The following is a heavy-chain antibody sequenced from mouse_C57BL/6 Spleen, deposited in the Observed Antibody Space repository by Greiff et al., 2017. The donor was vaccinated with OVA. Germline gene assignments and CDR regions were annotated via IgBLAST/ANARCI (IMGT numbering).Heavy chain of an antibody. V-gene: IGHV14-1*01. Sequence: VQLKESGAELVRPGASVKLSCTASGFNFKDYYMHWVKQRPEHGLEWIGRIDPEDGDTEYDQKFKGKATMTADTSSNPAYLQLSSLTSEDSAVYYCTTVPYSDDHDYWGPGTTLTVSS. CDR1: GFNFKDYY. CDR3: TTVPYSDDHDY. D-gene: IGHD2-4*01. J-gene: IGHJ2*01. CDR2: IDPEDGDT.